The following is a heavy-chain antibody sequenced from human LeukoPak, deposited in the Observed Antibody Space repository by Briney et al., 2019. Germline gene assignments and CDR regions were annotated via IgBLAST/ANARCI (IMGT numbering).Heavy chain of an antibody. Sequence: GGSLRLSCAASGFTFSSYAMHWVRQAPGKGLEWVAVVSYDGNNKYFADSAKGRFTISRDNSKNTLYLQMSSLRAEDTAVYYCAREPPCRNCGGDLGLDYWGQGTLVTVSS. J-gene: IGHJ4*02. CDR1: GFTFSSYA. V-gene: IGHV3-30*04. CDR3: AREPPCRNCGGDLGLDY. D-gene: IGHD2-21*02. CDR2: VSYDGNNK.